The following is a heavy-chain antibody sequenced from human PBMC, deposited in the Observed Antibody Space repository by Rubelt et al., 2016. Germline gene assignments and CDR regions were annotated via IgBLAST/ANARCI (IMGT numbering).Heavy chain of an antibody. CDR3: ARVSGWYRSGMDV. J-gene: IGHJ6*02. V-gene: IGHV3-48*04. Sequence: ISSSSSTIYYADSVKGRFTISRDNAKNSLYLQMNSLRAEETAVYYCARVSGWYRSGMDVWGQGTTVTVSS. CDR2: ISSSSSTI. D-gene: IGHD6-19*01.